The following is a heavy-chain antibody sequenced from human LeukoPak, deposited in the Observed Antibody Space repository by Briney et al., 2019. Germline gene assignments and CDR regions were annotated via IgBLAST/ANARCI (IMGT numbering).Heavy chain of an antibody. CDR2: IYYSGST. J-gene: IGHJ5*02. D-gene: IGHD4-17*01. CDR3: ARMPHDYGDWDWFDP. V-gene: IGHV4-30-4*02. Sequence: SDTLSLTCTVSGRSISSGDYYWSWIRQPPGKGLEWIGYIYYSGSTYYNPSLKSRVTISVDTSKNQFSLKLSSVTAADTAVYYCARMPHDYGDWDWFDPWGEGTLVTVSS. CDR1: GRSISSGDYY.